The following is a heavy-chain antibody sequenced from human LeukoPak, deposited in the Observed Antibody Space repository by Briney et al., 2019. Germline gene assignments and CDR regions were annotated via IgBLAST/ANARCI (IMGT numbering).Heavy chain of an antibody. CDR3: AKRGIRLGAPNYFDY. J-gene: IGHJ4*02. V-gene: IGHV3-23*01. D-gene: IGHD1-26*01. CDR1: GFTFSSYA. Sequence: GSLRLSCAASGFTFSSYAMSWVRQAPGKGLEWVSAISGSGGSTYYADSVKGRFTISRDNSKNTLYLQMNSLRAEDTAVYYCAKRGIRLGAPNYFDYWGQGTLVTVSS. CDR2: ISGSGGST.